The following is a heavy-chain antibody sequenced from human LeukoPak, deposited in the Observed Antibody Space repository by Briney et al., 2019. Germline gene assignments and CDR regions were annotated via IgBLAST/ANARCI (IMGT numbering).Heavy chain of an antibody. CDR3: ARVRDSSRGYYYYGMDV. V-gene: IGHV1-69*13. Sequence: ASVKVSCKASGGTFSSYAISWVRQAPGQGLEWMGEIIPIFGTANYAQKFQGRVTITADESTSTAYMELSSLRSEDTAVYYCARVRDSSRGYYYYGMDVWGQGTTVTVSS. CDR2: IIPIFGTA. D-gene: IGHD6-13*01. CDR1: GGTFSSYA. J-gene: IGHJ6*02.